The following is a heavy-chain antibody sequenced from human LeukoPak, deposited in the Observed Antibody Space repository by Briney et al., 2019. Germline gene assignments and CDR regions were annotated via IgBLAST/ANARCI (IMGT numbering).Heavy chain of an antibody. V-gene: IGHV3-30*02. CDR3: ARSLAVAGTGGWFDP. CDR1: GFTFSSYG. D-gene: IGHD6-19*01. CDR2: IRYDGSNK. Sequence: GGSLRLSCAASGFTFSSYGMHWVRQAPGKGLEWVAFIRYDGSNKYYADSVKGRFTISRDNSKNTLYLQMNSLRPEDTAVYYCARSLAVAGTGGWFDPWGQGTLVTVSS. J-gene: IGHJ5*02.